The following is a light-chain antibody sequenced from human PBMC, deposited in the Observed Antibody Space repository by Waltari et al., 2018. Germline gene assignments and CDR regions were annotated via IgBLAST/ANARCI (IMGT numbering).Light chain of an antibody. CDR1: QGISTY. CDR2: GAS. J-gene: IGKJ1*01. V-gene: IGKV1D-8*03. Sequence: VIWMTQSPSLLSASPGDRVTITCRMSQGISTYLAWYQQKPGRAPDLLIYGASSLHSGVPSRFSGSGSGTDFTLTISSLQSEDVATYYCQHYYNFPWTFGQGTKVEIK. CDR3: QHYYNFPWT.